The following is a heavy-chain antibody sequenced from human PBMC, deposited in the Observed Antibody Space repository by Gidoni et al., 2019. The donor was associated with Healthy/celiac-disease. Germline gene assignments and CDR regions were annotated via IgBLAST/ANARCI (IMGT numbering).Heavy chain of an antibody. Sequence: EVQLLESGGGLVQPGGSLRLSCAASGFTFSSYSMSWVRQAPGKGLGWVSAISGSGGSTYYADSVKGRFTISRDNSKNTLYLQMNSLRAEDTAVYYCAKDLLVFGYYGSGSKLDYWGQGTLVTVSS. J-gene: IGHJ4*02. CDR1: GFTFSSYS. V-gene: IGHV3-23*01. CDR3: AKDLLVFGYYGSGSKLDY. D-gene: IGHD3-10*01. CDR2: ISGSGGST.